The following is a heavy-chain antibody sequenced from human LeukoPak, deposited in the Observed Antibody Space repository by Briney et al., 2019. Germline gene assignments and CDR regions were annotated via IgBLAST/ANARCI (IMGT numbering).Heavy chain of an antibody. Sequence: GESLKISCEASGYSFTSYWIGWVRQMPGKGLEWMGIIYPGDSDTRYSPSFQGQVTISADKSSRTAYLQWSSLKASDTAMYYCARLGQWLVSDFDYWGQGTLVTVSS. J-gene: IGHJ4*02. D-gene: IGHD6-19*01. CDR1: GYSFTSYW. V-gene: IGHV5-51*01. CDR3: ARLGQWLVSDFDY. CDR2: IYPGDSDT.